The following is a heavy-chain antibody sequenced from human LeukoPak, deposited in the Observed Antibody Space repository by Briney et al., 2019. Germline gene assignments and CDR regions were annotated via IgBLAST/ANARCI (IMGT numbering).Heavy chain of an antibody. J-gene: IGHJ4*02. Sequence: SETLSLTCTVSGGSISGGIYSWSWIRQPAGKGLECIGRIYASGYTNYNPSLVSRVTISVDTSKNQFSLRLTSVTATDTAIYYCARQSWVGSSGWRNGDTYYFDYWGQGTLVTVSS. D-gene: IGHD6-19*01. CDR3: ARQSWVGSSGWRNGDTYYFDY. CDR2: IYASGYT. V-gene: IGHV4-61*02. CDR1: GGSISGGIYS.